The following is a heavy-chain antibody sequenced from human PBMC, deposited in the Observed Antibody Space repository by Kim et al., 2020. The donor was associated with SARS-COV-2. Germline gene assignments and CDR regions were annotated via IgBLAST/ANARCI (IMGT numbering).Heavy chain of an antibody. CDR1: GGSISSSSYY. CDR3: ARDTKSSSGWYIY. V-gene: IGHV4-39*07. D-gene: IGHD6-19*01. CDR2: IYYSGST. J-gene: IGHJ4*02. Sequence: SETLSLTCTVSGGSISSSSYYWGWIRQPPGKGLEWIGSIYYSGSTYYNPSLKSRVTISVDTSKNQFSLKLSSVTVADTAVYYCARDTKSSSGWYIYWGQG.